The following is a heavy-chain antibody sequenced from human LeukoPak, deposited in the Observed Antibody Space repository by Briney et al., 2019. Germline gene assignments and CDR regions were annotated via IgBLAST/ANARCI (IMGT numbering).Heavy chain of an antibody. CDR3: ARDFGWELLIAGFFDY. V-gene: IGHV3-33*01. J-gene: IGHJ4*02. CDR2: IWNDGITK. CDR1: GFPFSSYA. D-gene: IGHD3-10*01. Sequence: GGSLRLSCAASGFPFSSYAMHCVRQAPGKGLEWVAVIWNDGITKYYADSVKGRFTISRDDSKNTLFLQMNSLRAEDTAVYYCARDFGWELLIAGFFDYWVQGTLVTVSS.